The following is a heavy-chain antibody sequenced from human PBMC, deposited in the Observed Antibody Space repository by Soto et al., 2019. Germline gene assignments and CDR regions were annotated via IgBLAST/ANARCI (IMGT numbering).Heavy chain of an antibody. CDR2: ISWNSGSI. Sequence: GGSLRLSCAASGFTFDDYAMHWVRQAPGKGLEWVSGISWNSGSIGYADSVKGRFTISRDNAKNSRYLQMNRLRAEDTALYYCARQDIVVVPAANPRNDPRKTSYYYYYYMDVWGKGTTVTVSS. D-gene: IGHD2-2*01. V-gene: IGHV3-9*01. J-gene: IGHJ6*03. CDR3: ARQDIVVVPAANPRNDPRKTSYYYYYYMDV. CDR1: GFTFDDYA.